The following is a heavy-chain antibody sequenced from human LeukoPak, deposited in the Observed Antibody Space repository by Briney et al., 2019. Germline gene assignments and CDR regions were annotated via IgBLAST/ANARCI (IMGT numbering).Heavy chain of an antibody. Sequence: SETLSLTCTVSGGSISSSSYYWGWLRQPPGKGLEGIGSIYYSGSTYYNPSFKSRVTISVDTSKNQFSLKLSSVTAADTAVYYCARYRLGGSGSYDYWGQGTLVTVSS. CDR2: IYYSGST. CDR1: GGSISSSSYY. CDR3: ARYRLGGSGSYDY. D-gene: IGHD4-23*01. V-gene: IGHV4-39*07. J-gene: IGHJ4*02.